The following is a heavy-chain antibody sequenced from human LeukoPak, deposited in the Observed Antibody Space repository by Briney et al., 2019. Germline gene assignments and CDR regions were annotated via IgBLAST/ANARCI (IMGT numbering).Heavy chain of an antibody. CDR3: ARSPVASYFDY. D-gene: IGHD5-12*01. Sequence: RTSETLSLTCAVSGVSISSYYWTWIRQPAGKGLEWIGLIYTSGTTNYNPSVKSRVTMSVDTSKNQFSLKLNSVTAADTAVYYCARSPVASYFDYWGQGTLVTVSS. J-gene: IGHJ4*02. V-gene: IGHV4-4*07. CDR2: IYTSGTT. CDR1: GVSISSYY.